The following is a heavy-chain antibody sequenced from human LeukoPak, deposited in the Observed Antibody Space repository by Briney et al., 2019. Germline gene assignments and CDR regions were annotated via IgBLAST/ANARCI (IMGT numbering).Heavy chain of an antibody. D-gene: IGHD3-22*01. CDR2: INHSGST. Sequence: SETLSLTCAVYGGSFSGYYWSWIRQPPGKGLEWIGEINHSGSTNYNPSLKSRVTISVDTSKNQFSLKLSSVTAADTAVYYCARDGPDSSGYYYWYWGQGTLVTVSS. CDR1: GGSFSGYY. V-gene: IGHV4-34*01. CDR3: ARDGPDSSGYYYWY. J-gene: IGHJ4*02.